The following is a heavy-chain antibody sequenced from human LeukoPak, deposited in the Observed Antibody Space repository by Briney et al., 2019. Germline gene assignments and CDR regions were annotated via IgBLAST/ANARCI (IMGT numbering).Heavy chain of an antibody. CDR3: ARQGRVGRIAVAGTSGY. CDR2: ISHSGST. Sequence: SETLSLTCAVSGGSISSGGYSWSWIRQPPGKGLEWIGYISHSGSTNYNPSLKSRVTISVDTSKNQFSLKLSSVTAADTAVYYCARQGRVGRIAVAGTSGYWGQGTLVTVSS. D-gene: IGHD6-19*01. J-gene: IGHJ4*02. CDR1: GGSISSGGYS. V-gene: IGHV4-30-2*03.